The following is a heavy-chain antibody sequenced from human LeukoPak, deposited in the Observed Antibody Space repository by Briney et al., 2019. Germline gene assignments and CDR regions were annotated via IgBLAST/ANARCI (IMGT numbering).Heavy chain of an antibody. J-gene: IGHJ4*02. CDR2: IYYSGST. Sequence: SETLSLTCTVSGGSISSYYWSWIRQPPGKGLEWIGYIYYSGSTNYNPSLKSRVTMSLDTSNNQLSLKLSSVTAADTAVYYCARDSSGYRRGSFDYWGQGTLVTVSS. V-gene: IGHV4-59*01. CDR3: ARDSSGYRRGSFDY. D-gene: IGHD3-22*01. CDR1: GGSISSYY.